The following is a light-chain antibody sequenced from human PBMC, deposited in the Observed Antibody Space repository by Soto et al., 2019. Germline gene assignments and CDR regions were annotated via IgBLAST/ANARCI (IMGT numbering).Light chain of an antibody. Sequence: QSVLTQPASVSGSPGQSITISCTGTSRDVGGYNYVSWHQQHPGKAPKVIITEVSNRPSGVSNRFSGSKSGNTASLTISGVQAEDEADYYCSAYVNYNTFVIFGGGTTLTVL. CDR1: SRDVGGYNY. CDR3: SAYVNYNTFVI. J-gene: IGLJ2*01. CDR2: EVS. V-gene: IGLV2-14*01.